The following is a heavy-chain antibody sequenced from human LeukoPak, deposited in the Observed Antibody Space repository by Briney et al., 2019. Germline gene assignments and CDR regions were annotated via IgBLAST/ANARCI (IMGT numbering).Heavy chain of an antibody. D-gene: IGHD6-13*01. J-gene: IGHJ3*02. CDR3: AGGYSRHAFDI. Sequence: GGSLRLSCVVSGFTFSSNYMTWVRQAPGKGLEWVSVIYSGGSTYYADSVKGRFTISRDNSKNTLYLQMNSLRAEDTAVYYCAGGYSRHAFDIWGQGTMVTVSS. CDR1: GFTFSSNY. V-gene: IGHV3-53*01. CDR2: IYSGGST.